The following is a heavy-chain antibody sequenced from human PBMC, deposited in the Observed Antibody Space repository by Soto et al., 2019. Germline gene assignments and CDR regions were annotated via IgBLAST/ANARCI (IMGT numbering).Heavy chain of an antibody. CDR1: GGTFSSYA. V-gene: IGHV1-69*12. Sequence: QVQLVQSGAEVKKPGSSVKVSCKASGGTFSSYASSWVRQAPGQGLEWMGGIIPIFGTANYAQKVQGRVTITADESTSTAYMELSSLSTEDTAVNYCARVDGYNYNGFDYWGQGSLVTVSS. D-gene: IGHD5-12*01. J-gene: IGHJ4*02. CDR3: ARVDGYNYNGFDY. CDR2: IIPIFGTA.